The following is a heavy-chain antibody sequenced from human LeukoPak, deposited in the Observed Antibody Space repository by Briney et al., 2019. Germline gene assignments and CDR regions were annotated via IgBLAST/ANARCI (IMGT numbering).Heavy chain of an antibody. CDR1: GFTFSSYW. D-gene: IGHD2-2*01. CDR2: INSDGSST. V-gene: IGHV3-74*01. CDR3: AKIYCASTICPFGY. J-gene: IGHJ4*02. Sequence: PGGSLRLSCAASGFTFSSYWMHWVRQAPGKGLVWVSRINSDGSSTSYADSVKGRFTISRDNYKNTVSLQMNTLRAEDTAVYYCAKIYCASTICPFGYWGQGTLVTVSS.